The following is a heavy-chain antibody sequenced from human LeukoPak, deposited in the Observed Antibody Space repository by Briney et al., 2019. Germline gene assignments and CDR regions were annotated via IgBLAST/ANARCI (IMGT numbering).Heavy chain of an antibody. D-gene: IGHD6-19*01. CDR3: ARGTLGAWGW. V-gene: IGHV3-21*01. CDR1: GFTFSSYD. CDR2: ISSSSNYI. Sequence: GGSLRLSCAASGFTFSSYDMNWVRQAPGKGLEWVSSISSSSNYIHYADSVKGRFTISRDNAENSLYLQMNSLRAEDTAVYFRARGTLGAWGWWGQGTLVTVSS. J-gene: IGHJ4*02.